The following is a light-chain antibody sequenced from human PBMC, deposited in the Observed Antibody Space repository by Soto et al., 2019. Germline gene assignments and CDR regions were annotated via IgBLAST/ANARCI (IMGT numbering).Light chain of an antibody. V-gene: IGKV3-15*01. Sequence: EIVMTQSPATLSVSPGERATLSCRGSQSVSSNLAWYQQKPGQAPRLLIYGASTRATGIPARFSGSGSGTEFTLTISRLEPEDFAVYYCQRYGRSPPITFGQGTRLEIK. J-gene: IGKJ5*01. CDR1: QSVSSN. CDR2: GAS. CDR3: QRYGRSPPIT.